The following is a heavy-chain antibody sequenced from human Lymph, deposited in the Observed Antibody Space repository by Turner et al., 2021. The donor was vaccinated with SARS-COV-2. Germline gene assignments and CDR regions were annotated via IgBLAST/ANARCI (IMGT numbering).Heavy chain of an antibody. CDR1: GFTFSTYA. CDR3: ARGSGSYLSAFDI. V-gene: IGHV3-30*04. J-gene: IGHJ3*02. Sequence: QVQLVESGGGGVQPGRSLRLSCSASGFTFSTYAIHWVRQAPGKGLEWVAVISYDGFNKYYSDSVKGQFTISRDNSKNTLYLQMSSLRAEDTAVYYCARGSGSYLSAFDIWGQGTMVTVSS. D-gene: IGHD1-26*01. CDR2: ISYDGFNK.